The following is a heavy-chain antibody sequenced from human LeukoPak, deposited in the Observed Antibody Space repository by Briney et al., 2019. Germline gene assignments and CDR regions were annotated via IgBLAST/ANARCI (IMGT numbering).Heavy chain of an antibody. CDR3: ARADVLRYFDWLSPDYYYYYMDV. Sequence: ASVKVSCKASGDTFTSYYMHWVRQAPGQGLEWMGIINPSGGSNTYAQKFQGRVTMTRDMSTSTVYMELRSLRSDDTAVYYCARADVLRYFDWLSPDYYYYYMDVWGKGTTVTISS. D-gene: IGHD3-9*01. CDR1: GDTFTSYY. J-gene: IGHJ6*03. CDR2: INPSGGSN. V-gene: IGHV1-46*01.